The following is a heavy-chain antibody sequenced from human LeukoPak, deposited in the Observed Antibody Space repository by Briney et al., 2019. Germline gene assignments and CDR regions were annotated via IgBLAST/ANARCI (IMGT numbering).Heavy chain of an antibody. J-gene: IGHJ6*03. CDR2: IYYSGST. CDR3: ARVKDPGGYYYYYYMDV. D-gene: IGHD3-16*01. V-gene: IGHV4-61*05. Sequence: SETLSLTCTVSGGSISSSSYYWSWIRQPPGKGLEWIGYIYYSGSTNYNPSLKSRVTISVDTSKNQFSLKLSSVTAADTAMYYCARVKDPGGYYYYYYMDVWGKGTTVTVSS. CDR1: GGSISSSSYY.